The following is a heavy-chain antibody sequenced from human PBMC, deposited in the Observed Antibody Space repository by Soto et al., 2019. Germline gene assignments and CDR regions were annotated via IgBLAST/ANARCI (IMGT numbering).Heavy chain of an antibody. D-gene: IGHD3-10*01. Sequence: SETLSLTCTVSGGSISSYYWSWIRQPPGKGLEWIGYIYYSGSTNYNPSLKSRVTISVDTSKNQFPLKLSSVTAADTAVYYCAGRRYGSGSYYNVQPQFDYWGQGTLVTVSS. J-gene: IGHJ4*02. CDR3: AGRRYGSGSYYNVQPQFDY. CDR1: GGSISSYY. CDR2: IYYSGST. V-gene: IGHV4-59*08.